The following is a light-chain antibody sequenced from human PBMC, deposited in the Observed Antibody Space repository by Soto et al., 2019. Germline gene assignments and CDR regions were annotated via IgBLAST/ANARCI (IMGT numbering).Light chain of an antibody. V-gene: IGKV3-11*01. CDR3: QQRSDWPST. CDR2: DAS. J-gene: IGKJ4*01. Sequence: EIVLTQSPATLSLSPGERATLSCRASQSVTGYLAWYQQKPGQAPRLLIYDASSRATVIPARFSGSGSGTDCPLSISLLEPEGCAVYYCQQRSDWPSTLGGGTKVQ. CDR1: QSVTGY.